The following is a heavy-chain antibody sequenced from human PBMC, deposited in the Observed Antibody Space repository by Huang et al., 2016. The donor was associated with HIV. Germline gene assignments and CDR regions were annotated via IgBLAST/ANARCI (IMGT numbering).Heavy chain of an antibody. CDR3: ARLTSGWYQDY. CDR2: LNTNRGNT. CDR1: GYIFSNYD. J-gene: IGHJ4*02. D-gene: IGHD6-19*01. Sequence: QVQLVQSGPEVKKPGASVKVSCQTSGYIFSNYDINWVRQAPGQGLQWTGWLNTNRGNTAYGQNFQGRVTLTRSTSTGAAYMVLNRLTSQDTAVYYCARLTSGWYQDYWGQGTLVTVSS. V-gene: IGHV1-8*01.